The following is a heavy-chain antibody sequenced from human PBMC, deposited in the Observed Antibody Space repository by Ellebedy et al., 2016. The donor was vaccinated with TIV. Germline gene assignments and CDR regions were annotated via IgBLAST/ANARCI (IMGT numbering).Heavy chain of an antibody. D-gene: IGHD6-19*01. CDR3: AKEISVRSSNGWPLDS. J-gene: IGHJ4*02. V-gene: IGHV3-30*18. CDR2: IAFDGSIK. Sequence: GESLKISCAAFDITFRHYGMHWVRQAPGEGLEWVAVIAFDGSIKYYADSVKGRFTVSRDNSQNILYLQMDSLRVEDTSLYYCAKEISVRSSNGWPLDSWGQGTLVTVTS. CDR1: DITFRHYG.